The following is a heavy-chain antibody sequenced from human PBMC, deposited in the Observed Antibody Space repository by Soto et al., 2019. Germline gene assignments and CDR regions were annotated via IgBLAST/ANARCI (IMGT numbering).Heavy chain of an antibody. CDR1: GFTFSSYG. CDR3: ATSPAYYYGSGSHY. Sequence: PGGSLRLSCAASGFTFSSYGMHWVRQAPGKGLEWVAVIWYDGSNKYYADSVKGRFTISRDNSKNTLYLQMNSLRAEDTAVYYCATSPAYYYGSGSHYWGQGTLVTVSS. CDR2: IWYDGSNK. J-gene: IGHJ4*02. V-gene: IGHV3-33*01. D-gene: IGHD3-10*01.